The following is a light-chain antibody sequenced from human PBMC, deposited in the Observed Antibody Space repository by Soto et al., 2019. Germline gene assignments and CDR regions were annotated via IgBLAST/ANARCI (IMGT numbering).Light chain of an antibody. CDR2: EVT. J-gene: IGLJ1*01. CDR1: SSDVGSYNR. Sequence: QSVLTQPPSVSGSPGQSVTISCTGTSSDVGSYNRVAWYQQPPGTAPKLMIYEVTNRPSGVPDRFSGSKSGNTASLTISGLQAEDEADYYCNSYTSSNTNVVGTGTKLTVL. V-gene: IGLV2-18*02. CDR3: NSYTSSNTNV.